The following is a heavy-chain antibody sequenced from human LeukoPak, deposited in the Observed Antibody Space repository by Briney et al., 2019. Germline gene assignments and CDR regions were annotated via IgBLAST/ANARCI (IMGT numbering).Heavy chain of an antibody. Sequence: GGSLRLSCAASGFTFSSCWMHWVRQAPGKGLVWVSRINSDGSSTSYADSVKGRFTISRDNAKNTLYLQMNSLRAEDTAVYYCARASSGWSHDAFDIWGQGTMVTVSS. J-gene: IGHJ3*02. V-gene: IGHV3-74*01. D-gene: IGHD6-19*01. CDR2: INSDGSST. CDR3: ARASSGWSHDAFDI. CDR1: GFTFSSCW.